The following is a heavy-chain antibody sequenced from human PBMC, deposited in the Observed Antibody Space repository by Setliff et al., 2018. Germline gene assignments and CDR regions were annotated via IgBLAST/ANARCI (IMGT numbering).Heavy chain of an antibody. J-gene: IGHJ3*02. CDR2: IYSRGST. CDR3: ARDHYDYYDSRQAFDI. D-gene: IGHD3-22*01. Sequence: PSETLSLTCTVSGGSINSGSYYWSWIRQPAGKGLEWIGRIYSRGSTNYNLSLKSRVTVSLDASKNQLSLKLSSVTAADTAVYYCARDHYDYYDSRQAFDIWGQGTMVTVS. CDR1: GGSINSGSYY. V-gene: IGHV4-61*02.